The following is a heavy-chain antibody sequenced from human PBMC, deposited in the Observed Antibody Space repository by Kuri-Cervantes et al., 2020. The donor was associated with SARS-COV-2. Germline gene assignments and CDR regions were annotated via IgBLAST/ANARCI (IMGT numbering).Heavy chain of an antibody. CDR1: GLRFSSYA. CDR3: AKDRTYYYYYGMDV. D-gene: IGHD2-2*01. J-gene: IGHJ6*02. CDR2: IGDSGGRT. Sequence: GESLKISCAASGLRFSSYAMSWVRQAPGKGLEWVSVIGDSGGRTQYAGSVKGRFTISRDNSKNMLYLQMNSLRAGDTAVYYCAKDRTYYYYYGMDVWGQGTTVTVSS. V-gene: IGHV3-23*01.